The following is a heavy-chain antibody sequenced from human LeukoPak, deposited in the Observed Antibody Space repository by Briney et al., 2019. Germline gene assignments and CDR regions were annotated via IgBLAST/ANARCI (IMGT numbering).Heavy chain of an antibody. CDR2: IIPIFGTA. Sequence: ASVKVSCKASGGTFSSYAISWVRQAPGQGLEWMGGIIPIFGTANYAQKFQGRVTITADESTSTAYMELSSLRSEDTAVYYCARGRVVIVPLDAFDIWGQGTIVTVSS. CDR3: ARGRVVIVPLDAFDI. CDR1: GGTFSSYA. V-gene: IGHV1-69*13. J-gene: IGHJ3*02. D-gene: IGHD3-16*02.